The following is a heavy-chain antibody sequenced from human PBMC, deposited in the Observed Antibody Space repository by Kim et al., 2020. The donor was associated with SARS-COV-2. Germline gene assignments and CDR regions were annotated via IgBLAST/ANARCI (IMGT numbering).Heavy chain of an antibody. V-gene: IGHV4-39*07. Sequence: SETLSLTCTVSGGSISSSSYYWGWIRQPPGKGLEWIGSIYYSGSTYYNPSLKSRVTISVDTSKNQFSLKLSSVTAADTAVYYCARDPVAPPIMVRGKYGMDVWGQGTTVTVSS. J-gene: IGHJ6*02. CDR2: IYYSGST. CDR3: ARDPVAPPIMVRGKYGMDV. CDR1: GGSISSSSYY. D-gene: IGHD3-10*01.